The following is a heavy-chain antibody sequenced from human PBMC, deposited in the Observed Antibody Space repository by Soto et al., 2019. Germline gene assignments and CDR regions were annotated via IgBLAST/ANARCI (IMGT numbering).Heavy chain of an antibody. CDR1: GYRFTTFW. J-gene: IGHJ4*02. CDR3: ARNDNPSFHFDY. CDR2: IYPADSDT. Sequence: EVQLVQSGAEVKKPGESLKISCKVSGYRFTTFWIGWVRQMPGKGLECLGIIYPADSDTRYSPSFQGQVSISADKSISTAYLQWSSLKASDTAMYYCARNDNPSFHFDYWGQGSLVTVSS. D-gene: IGHD1-1*01. V-gene: IGHV5-51*01.